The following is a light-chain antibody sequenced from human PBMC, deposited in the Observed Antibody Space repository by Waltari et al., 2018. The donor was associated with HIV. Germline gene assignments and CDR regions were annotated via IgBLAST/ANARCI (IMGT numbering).Light chain of an antibody. CDR1: SGSIVSNY. Sequence: NFMLTQPHSVSESPGQTVTISCTRSSGSIVSNYVQWYQQRPGSAPTTVIYEDKQRPSGVPDRFSGSIDSSSNSASLTISGLKTEDEADYYCQSYDSTNWVFGGATKLTVL. CDR2: EDK. CDR3: QSYDSTNWV. J-gene: IGLJ3*02. V-gene: IGLV6-57*04.